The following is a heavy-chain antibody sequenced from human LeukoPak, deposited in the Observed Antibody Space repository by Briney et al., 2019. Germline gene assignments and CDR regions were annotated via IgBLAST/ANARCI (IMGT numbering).Heavy chain of an antibody. Sequence: PGGSLRLSCAASGFTFTTYATSWVRQAPGKGLEWVSAISGSGGSTYYADSVKGRFTISSDNSKNTVYLQMNSLRAEDTAVYYCATGKNKYGGNYAEHFQYWGQGTLVTVSS. J-gene: IGHJ1*01. V-gene: IGHV3-23*01. D-gene: IGHD4/OR15-4a*01. CDR1: GFTFTTYA. CDR2: ISGSGGST. CDR3: ATGKNKYGGNYAEHFQY.